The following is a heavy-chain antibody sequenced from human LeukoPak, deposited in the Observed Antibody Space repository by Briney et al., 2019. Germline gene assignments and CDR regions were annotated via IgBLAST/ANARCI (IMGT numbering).Heavy chain of an antibody. J-gene: IGHJ4*02. Sequence: GESLKISCKGSGYGFTSYWIGWVRQMPGKGLEWMGIIYPGDSDTRYSPSFQGQVTISADKSISTAYLQWSSLKASDTAMYYCARRSPDYDILTGYSSPLDYWGQGTLVTVSS. CDR1: GYGFTSYW. V-gene: IGHV5-51*01. CDR2: IYPGDSDT. CDR3: ARRSPDYDILTGYSSPLDY. D-gene: IGHD3-9*01.